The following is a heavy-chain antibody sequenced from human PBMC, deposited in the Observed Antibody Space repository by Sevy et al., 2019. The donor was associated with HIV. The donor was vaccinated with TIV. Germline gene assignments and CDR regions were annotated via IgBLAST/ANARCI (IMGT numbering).Heavy chain of an antibody. CDR3: ARVDANYDKGFDP. J-gene: IGHJ5*02. CDR2: ISSSGTTI. Sequence: GGSLRLSCAASGFTFSYYRMSWVRQAPGKGLEWVSYISSSGTTIKYADSVKGRFTISRDNAKNSLYMQMNSLRAEDTAVYYCARVDANYDKGFDPWGQGTLVTVSS. D-gene: IGHD3-22*01. V-gene: IGHV3-48*04. CDR1: GFTFSYYR.